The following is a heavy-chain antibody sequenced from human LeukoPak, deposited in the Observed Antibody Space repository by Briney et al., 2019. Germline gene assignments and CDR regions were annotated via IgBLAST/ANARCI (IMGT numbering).Heavy chain of an antibody. V-gene: IGHV3-74*01. CDR2: INSDGSST. J-gene: IGHJ4*02. CDR1: GFTFSSYW. D-gene: IGHD6-19*01. CDR3: ARKYSSGWPLDFDY. Sequence: GGSLRLSCAASGFTFSSYWMHWVRHAPGKGLVWVSRINSDGSSTSYADSVKGRFTISRDNSKNTLYLQMNSLRAEDTAVYYCARKYSSGWPLDFDYWGQGTLVTVSS.